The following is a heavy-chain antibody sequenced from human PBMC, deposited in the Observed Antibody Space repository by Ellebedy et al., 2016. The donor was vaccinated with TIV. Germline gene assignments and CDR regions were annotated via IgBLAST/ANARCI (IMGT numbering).Heavy chain of an antibody. CDR2: IYRSGST. CDR3: ARGLAIFERANYFYFGMDV. CDR1: GGSISSGGHY. V-gene: IGHV4-30-2*01. D-gene: IGHD3-3*01. J-gene: IGHJ6*02. Sequence: SETLSLTCTVSGGSISSGGHYWSWIRQHPGKGLEWIGYIYRSGSTYYNLSLKSRVNISIDRSENQFSLKLSSVTAADTAGYYCARGLAIFERANYFYFGMDVWGHGTTVTVSS.